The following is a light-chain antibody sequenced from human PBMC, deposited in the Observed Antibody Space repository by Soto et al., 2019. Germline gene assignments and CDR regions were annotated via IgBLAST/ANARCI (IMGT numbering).Light chain of an antibody. V-gene: IGKV3-11*01. CDR3: QQRRNWPPT. Sequence: EIVLTQSPATLSLSPGERATLSCRASQSVNNFLAWYQQRPGQAPWLLMYEASNRATGVPARFSGSGSGTDFTLTISSLEPEDFAIYYCQQRRNWPPTFGQGTKVEIK. CDR1: QSVNNF. CDR2: EAS. J-gene: IGKJ1*01.